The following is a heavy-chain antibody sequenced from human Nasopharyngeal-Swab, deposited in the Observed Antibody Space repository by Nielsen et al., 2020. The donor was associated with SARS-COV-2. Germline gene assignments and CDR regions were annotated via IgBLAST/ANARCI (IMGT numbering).Heavy chain of an antibody. V-gene: IGHV4-34*01. Sequence: WVRPPPGKGLEWIGEINHSGSTNYNPSLKSRVIISVHTSKNQFSLKLSSVTAADAAVYYCPRGYPRIGDYYYGMDVWGQGTTITVSS. D-gene: IGHD2/OR15-2a*01. CDR2: INHSGST. J-gene: IGHJ6*02. CDR3: PRGYPRIGDYYYGMDV.